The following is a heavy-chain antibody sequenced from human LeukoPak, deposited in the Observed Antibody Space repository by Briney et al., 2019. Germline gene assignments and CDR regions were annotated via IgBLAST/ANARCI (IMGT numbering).Heavy chain of an antibody. CDR2: ISSSSSYI. J-gene: IGHJ2*01. CDR3: ARGTAMVTRGYFDL. D-gene: IGHD5-18*01. CDR1: GFTFSSYS. V-gene: IGHV3-21*01. Sequence: SGGSLRLSCAASGFTFSSYSMNWVRQAPGKGLEWVSSISSSSSYIYYADSVKGRFTISRDNAKNSLYLQMNSLRAEDTAVYYCARGTAMVTRGYFDLWGRGTLVTVSS.